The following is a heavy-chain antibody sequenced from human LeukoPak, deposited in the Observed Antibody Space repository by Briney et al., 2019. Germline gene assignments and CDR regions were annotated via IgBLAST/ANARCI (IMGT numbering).Heavy chain of an antibody. D-gene: IGHD6-19*01. J-gene: IGHJ4*02. CDR1: GFTFSTYA. CDR2: INADDFRT. V-gene: IGHV3-23*01. CDR3: AKDAIRTSGWYYFDH. Sequence: GGSLRLSCAASGFTFSTYAMSWVRQAPGKGLEWVSGINADDFRTYYADSVKGRFTISRDNSQNTLSLRLNSLRAEDTAIYYCAKDAIRTSGWYYFDHWGQGSLVTVSS.